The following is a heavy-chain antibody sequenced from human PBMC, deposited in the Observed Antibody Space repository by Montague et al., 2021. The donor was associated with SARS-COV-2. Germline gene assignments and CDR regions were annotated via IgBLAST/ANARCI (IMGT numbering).Heavy chain of an antibody. CDR3: AKWDPQTLTLIGLRGKSASDY. CDR1: GGSFSGYY. CDR2: INHSGST. D-gene: IGHD1-26*01. J-gene: IGHJ4*02. V-gene: IGHV4-34*01. Sequence: SETLSLTCAVYGGSFSGYYWTWIRQSPGKGLEWIAEINHSGSTNYNFDPSLRSRVTISVDTSKIQFSLPLTSVTAADTGVYYCAKWDPQTLTLIGLRGKSASDYWGQGTLVTVSS.